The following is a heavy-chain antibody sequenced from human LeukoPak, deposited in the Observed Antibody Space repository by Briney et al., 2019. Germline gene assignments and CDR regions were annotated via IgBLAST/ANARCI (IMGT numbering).Heavy chain of an antibody. CDR3: ARADSSGYHPYFDY. V-gene: IGHV3-53*01. CDR2: IYSGGST. CDR1: GFTVSSNY. D-gene: IGHD3-22*01. Sequence: GGSLRLSCAASGFTVSSNYMSWVRQAPGKGLEWVSVIYSGGSTYYADSVKGRFTISRDNSKNTLYLQMNSLRAEDTAVYYCARADSSGYHPYFDYWGQGTPVTVSS. J-gene: IGHJ4*02.